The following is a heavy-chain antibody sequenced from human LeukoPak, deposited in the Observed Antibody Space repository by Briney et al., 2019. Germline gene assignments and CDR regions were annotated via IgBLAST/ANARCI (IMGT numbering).Heavy chain of an antibody. CDR2: FDPEDGET. Sequence: GASVKASCKVSGYTLTELSMHWVRQAPGKGLEWMGGFDPEDGETIYAQKFQGRVTMTEDTSTDTAYMELSSLRSEDTAVYYCATLSYYYDSSGYYHKQDYWGQGTLVTVSS. D-gene: IGHD3-22*01. J-gene: IGHJ4*02. CDR3: ATLSYYYDSSGYYHKQDY. CDR1: GYTLTELS. V-gene: IGHV1-24*01.